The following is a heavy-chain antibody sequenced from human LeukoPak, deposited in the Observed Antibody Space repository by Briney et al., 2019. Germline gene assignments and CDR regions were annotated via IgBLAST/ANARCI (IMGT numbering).Heavy chain of an antibody. Sequence: ASVRVSCKASGYPFSAHFLNWVRQAPGQGLEWMGNIDTTTGNPRYAQDFTGRFVFSLDTSVGTAYLQITSLKADDTAAYYCVRGTPTPGMDYWGQGTQVTVSS. CDR2: IDTTTGNP. V-gene: IGHV7-4-1*02. CDR3: VRGTPTPGMDY. J-gene: IGHJ4*02. CDR1: GYPFSAHF. D-gene: IGHD3-10*01.